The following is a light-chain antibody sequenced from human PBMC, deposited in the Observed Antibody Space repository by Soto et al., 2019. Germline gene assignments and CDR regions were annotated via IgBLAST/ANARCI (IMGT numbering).Light chain of an antibody. CDR1: QSVRSW. J-gene: IGKJ4*01. CDR3: QVYDYYPLT. Sequence: DVQMTMSPSTLSASVGDRVTITFRASQSVRSWLAWYQQKPGRAPKFLIYDASSLESGVPSRFSGSGSGTEFTLTISYLQPDDFATYCCQVYDYYPLTFGGGTK. V-gene: IGKV1-5*01. CDR2: DAS.